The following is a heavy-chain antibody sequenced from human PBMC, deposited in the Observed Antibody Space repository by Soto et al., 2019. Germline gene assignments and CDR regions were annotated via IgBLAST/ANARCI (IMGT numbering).Heavy chain of an antibody. D-gene: IGHD3-3*01. V-gene: IGHV4-34*01. CDR2: INHSGRT. CDR1: GGAFSGYY. J-gene: IGHJ6*02. CDR3: ARDQYDFRSGSYYYAMEV. Sequence: SETLSLTCAVYGGAFSGYYWSWIRQPPGKGLEWIGEINHSGRTNYNPSPKSRVTISVDTSKNQYSLKLSSVTAADTAVYYCARDQYDFRSGSYYYAMEVWGQGTKVTVSS.